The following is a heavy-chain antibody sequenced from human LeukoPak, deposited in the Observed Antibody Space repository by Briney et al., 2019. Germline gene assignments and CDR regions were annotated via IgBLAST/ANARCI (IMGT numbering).Heavy chain of an antibody. CDR3: ARTPPRPHYDSSGYLDPY. Sequence: GGSLRLSCAASGFTFSSYSMNWVRQAPGKGLEWVSSISSSSSYIYYADSVKGRFTTSRDNAKNSLYLQMNSLRAEDTAVYYCARTPPRPHYDSSGYLDPYWGQGTLVTVSS. CDR1: GFTFSSYS. CDR2: ISSSSSYI. J-gene: IGHJ4*02. D-gene: IGHD3-22*01. V-gene: IGHV3-21*01.